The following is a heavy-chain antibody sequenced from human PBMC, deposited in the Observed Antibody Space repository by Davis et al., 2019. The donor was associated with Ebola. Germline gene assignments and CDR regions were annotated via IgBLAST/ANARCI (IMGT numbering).Heavy chain of an antibody. J-gene: IGHJ4*02. Sequence: PGGSLRLSCAASGFTFSSYAMSWVRQAPGKGLEWVSGISGSGGSTYYADSVKGRFTMSRDNSKNTLFLQMNSLRAEDTAVYYCAKDGINSGRPTCVDYWGQGTLVTVSS. CDR1: GFTFSSYA. CDR3: AKDGINSGRPTCVDY. CDR2: ISGSGGST. V-gene: IGHV3-23*01. D-gene: IGHD7-27*01.